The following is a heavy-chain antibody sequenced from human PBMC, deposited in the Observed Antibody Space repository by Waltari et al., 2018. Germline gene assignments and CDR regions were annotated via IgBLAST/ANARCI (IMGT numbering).Heavy chain of an antibody. CDR1: GGSFSGYY. Sequence: QVQLQQWGAGLLKPSETLSLPCAVYGGSFSGYYWSWIRQPPGKGLEWIGEIKHSGSTNYNPSLKSRVTISVDTSKNQFSLKLSSVTAADTAVYYCARTWRSSSWFNWFDPWGQGTLVTVSS. CDR2: IKHSGST. D-gene: IGHD6-13*01. V-gene: IGHV4-34*01. J-gene: IGHJ5*02. CDR3: ARTWRSSSWFNWFDP.